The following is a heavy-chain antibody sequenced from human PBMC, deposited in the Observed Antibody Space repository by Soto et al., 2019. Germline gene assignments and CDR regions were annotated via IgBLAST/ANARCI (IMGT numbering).Heavy chain of an antibody. CDR1: GGSISSIDYF. CDR2: IYHTGTT. J-gene: IGHJ5*02. V-gene: IGHV4-30-4*01. D-gene: IGHD2-15*01. Sequence: QVQLQESGPGLVKPSQTLSLTCSVSGGSISSIDYFWSWIRQPPGKGLEWIGFIYHTGTTYYNPSLRSRVTISLDTSKSQFSMNLYSVTAADTAVYYCARVVAAMQNWLDPWGQGTLVTVSP. CDR3: ARVVAAMQNWLDP.